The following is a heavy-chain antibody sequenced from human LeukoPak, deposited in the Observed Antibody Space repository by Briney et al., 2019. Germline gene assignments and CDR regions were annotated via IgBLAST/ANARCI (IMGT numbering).Heavy chain of an antibody. Sequence: SQTLSLTCTVSGGSIGSGSYYWSWIRQPAGKGLEWIGRIYTSGSTNYNPSLKSRVTISVDTSKNQFSLKLSSVTAADTAVYYCASYYYDSSGYENDYWGQGTLVTVSS. CDR1: GGSIGSGSYY. D-gene: IGHD3-22*01. CDR3: ASYYYDSSGYENDY. J-gene: IGHJ4*02. CDR2: IYTSGST. V-gene: IGHV4-61*02.